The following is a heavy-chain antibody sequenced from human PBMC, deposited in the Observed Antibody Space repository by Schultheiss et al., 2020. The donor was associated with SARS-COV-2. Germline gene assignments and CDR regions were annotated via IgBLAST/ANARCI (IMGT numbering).Heavy chain of an antibody. CDR2: IIPILGIA. V-gene: IGHV1-69*04. J-gene: IGHJ3*02. CDR1: GGTFSSYA. D-gene: IGHD3-10*01. CDR3: ARDRTGSGRDAFDI. Sequence: SVKVSCKASGGTFSSYAISWVRQAPGQGLEWMGRIIPILGIANYAQKFQGRVTITADKSTSTAYMELSSLRSDDTAVYYCARDRTGSGRDAFDIWGQGTMVTVSS.